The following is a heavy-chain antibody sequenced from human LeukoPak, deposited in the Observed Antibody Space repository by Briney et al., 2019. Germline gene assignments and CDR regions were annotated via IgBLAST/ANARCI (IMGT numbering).Heavy chain of an antibody. CDR1: GGSISGHY. J-gene: IGHJ4*02. D-gene: IGHD7-27*01. CDR2: IYYSGST. V-gene: IGHV4-59*11. Sequence: PSETLSLTCTVSGGSISGHYWSWIRQPPGKGLEWIGYIYYSGSTNYNPSLKSRVTISVDTSKNQFSLKLSSVTAADTAVYYCARDRLGIDYWGQGTLVTVSS. CDR3: ARDRLGIDY.